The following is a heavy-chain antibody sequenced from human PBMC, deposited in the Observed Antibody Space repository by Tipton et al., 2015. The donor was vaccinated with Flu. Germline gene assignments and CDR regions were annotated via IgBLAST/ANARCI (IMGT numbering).Heavy chain of an antibody. CDR3: ARDKTCGSDFCGFDS. CDR2: ISGYNGHT. J-gene: IGHJ4*02. CDR1: GYNFISSG. D-gene: IGHD2-21*02. V-gene: IGHV1-18*01. Sequence: QLVQSGAEVKKPGASVKVSCKASGYNFISSGISWVRQAPGQGLEWLGWISGYNGHTNYAQKFQGRVTMTRGTSASTFYMELRSLKSDDTAVYYCARDKTCGSDFCGFDSWGQGTLVTVPS.